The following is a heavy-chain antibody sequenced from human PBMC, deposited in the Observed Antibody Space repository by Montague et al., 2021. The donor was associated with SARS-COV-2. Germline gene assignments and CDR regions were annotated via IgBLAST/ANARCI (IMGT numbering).Heavy chain of an antibody. CDR3: ARGAPTISMILVVMTGAGWYFDL. CDR1: GGSFSDYY. D-gene: IGHD3-22*01. J-gene: IGHJ2*01. CDR2: INHSGST. Sequence: SETLSLTCAVYGGSFSDYYWRWIREHPGKGLEWYGEINHSGSTNYNPSLRSRVTISVDTSKNQFSLKLSAVTAADTAVYYCARGAPTISMILVVMTGAGWYFDLGGRGTLVTVSS. V-gene: IGHV4-34*01.